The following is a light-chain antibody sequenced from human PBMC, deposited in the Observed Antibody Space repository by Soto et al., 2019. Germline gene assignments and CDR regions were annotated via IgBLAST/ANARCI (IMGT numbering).Light chain of an antibody. CDR2: KVS. CDR3: MQGPHWPIT. J-gene: IGKJ5*01. CDR1: QSLVHSDGIAY. Sequence: DVVMSQSPLSLPVPMGQPGSIXXRAXQSLVHSDGIAYFSWFQQRPGRSPXRLMYKVSNRDSWVPARFSGSVSFTDFALKISRVEAEDVGVYYCMQGPHWPITFGQGTRLE. V-gene: IGKV2-30*02.